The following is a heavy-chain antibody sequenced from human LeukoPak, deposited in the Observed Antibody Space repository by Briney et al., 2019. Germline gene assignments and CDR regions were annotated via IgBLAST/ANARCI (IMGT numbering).Heavy chain of an antibody. Sequence: GGSLRLSCAASGFTFSSHWMHWVRQAPGKGLVWVSRINSDGSSISYADSVKGRFTISRDNAKNTLYLQMNSLRAEDTAVYYCARDQRVRGVTMDWGQGTLVTVSS. CDR1: GFTFSSHW. V-gene: IGHV3-74*01. CDR3: ARDQRVRGVTMD. CDR2: INSDGSSI. J-gene: IGHJ4*02. D-gene: IGHD3-10*01.